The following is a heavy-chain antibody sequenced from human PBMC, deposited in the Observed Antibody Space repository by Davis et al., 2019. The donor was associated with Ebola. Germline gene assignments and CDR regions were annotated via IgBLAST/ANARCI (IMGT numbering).Heavy chain of an antibody. CDR3: ARGLRSWISAFDI. CDR1: GFTFSSYW. V-gene: IGHV3-7*04. Sequence: GESLKISCAASGFTFSSYWMSWVRQAPGKGLEWVANIKQDGSEKYYVDSVKGRFTISRDNAKNSLYLQMNSLRAEDTAVYYCARGLRSWISAFDIWGQGTMVTVSS. J-gene: IGHJ3*02. CDR2: IKQDGSEK. D-gene: IGHD2-2*03.